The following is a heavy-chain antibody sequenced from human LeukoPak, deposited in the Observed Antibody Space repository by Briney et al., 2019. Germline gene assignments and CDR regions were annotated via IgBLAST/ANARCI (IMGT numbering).Heavy chain of an antibody. V-gene: IGHV3-23*01. CDR1: GFTFNNYA. D-gene: IGHD6-13*01. J-gene: IGHJ4*02. Sequence: GGSLTLSCAASGFTFNNYAMNWVRQAPGKGLEWVSGISSSGSSTYYADSVKGRFTISRDNSKNTLYLQMNSLRADDTAVYYCAKGGYSSSSPFDYWGQGTLVTVSS. CDR2: ISSSGSST. CDR3: AKGGYSSSSPFDY.